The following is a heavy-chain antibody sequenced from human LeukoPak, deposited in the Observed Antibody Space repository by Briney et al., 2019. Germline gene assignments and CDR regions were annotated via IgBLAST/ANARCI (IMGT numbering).Heavy chain of an antibody. CDR1: GFTFSSYA. V-gene: IGHV3-30-3*01. CDR2: ISYDGSNK. J-gene: IGHJ5*02. CDR3: ARGVGRWPHNWFDP. Sequence: GGSLRPSCAASGFTFSSYAMHWVRQAPGKGLEWVAVISYDGSNKYYADSVKGRFTISRDNSKNTLYLQMNSLRAEDTAVYYCARGVGRWPHNWFDPWGQGTLVTVSS. D-gene: IGHD3-10*01.